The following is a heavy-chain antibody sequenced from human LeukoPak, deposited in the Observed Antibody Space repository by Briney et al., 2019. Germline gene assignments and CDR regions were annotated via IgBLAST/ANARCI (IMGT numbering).Heavy chain of an antibody. CDR3: AKDGFGVVRTFDY. J-gene: IGHJ4*02. CDR1: GFTFSSYG. Sequence: GGSLRLSCAASGFTFSSYGMHWVRQAQGKGLEWVAVISYDGSNKYYADSVKGRFTISRDNSKNTLYLQMNRLRAEDTAVYYCAKDGFGVVRTFDYWGQGTLVTVSS. V-gene: IGHV3-30*18. CDR2: ISYDGSNK. D-gene: IGHD3-3*01.